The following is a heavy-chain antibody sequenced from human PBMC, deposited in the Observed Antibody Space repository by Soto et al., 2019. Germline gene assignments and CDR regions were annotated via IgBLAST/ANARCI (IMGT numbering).Heavy chain of an antibody. V-gene: IGHV3-48*03. J-gene: IGHJ4*01. CDR1: GFTFSSYE. CDR2: ISASGGTV. CDR3: ATDLHHYDYGSYYSAYWYWGIDC. Sequence: PGGSLRLSCAASGFTFSSYEMNWVRQAPGKGLEWVSYISASGGTVYYADSVKGRFTISRDNAKNTVYLQMNSLRTEDTAVYYWATDLHHYDYGSYYSAYWYWGIDCWGPGTMVTVSS. D-gene: IGHD1-26*01.